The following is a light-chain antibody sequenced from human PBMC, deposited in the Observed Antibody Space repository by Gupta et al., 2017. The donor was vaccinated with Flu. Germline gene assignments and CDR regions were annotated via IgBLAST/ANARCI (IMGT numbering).Light chain of an antibody. V-gene: IGKV1-16*01. J-gene: IGKJ5*01. CDR2: S. CDR3: HQESSYPIT. Sequence: STVHDGVSSRFSGSGSGTEFTLTISRRQPDDAATYYCHQESSYPITFGQGTRMEIK.